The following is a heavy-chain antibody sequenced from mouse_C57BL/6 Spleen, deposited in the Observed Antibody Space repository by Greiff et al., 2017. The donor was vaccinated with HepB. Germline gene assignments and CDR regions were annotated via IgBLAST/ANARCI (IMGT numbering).Heavy chain of an antibody. CDR3: ARDGGYYGSSYGYFDY. CDR1: GFTFSDYY. D-gene: IGHD1-1*01. V-gene: IGHV5-16*01. J-gene: IGHJ2*01. CDR2: INYDGSST. Sequence: EVKLVESEGGLVQPGSSMKLSCTASGFTFSDYYMAWVRQVPEKGLEWVANINYDGSSTYYLDSLKSRFIISRDNAKNILYLQMSSLKSEDTATYYCARDGGYYGSSYGYFDYWGQGTTLTVSS.